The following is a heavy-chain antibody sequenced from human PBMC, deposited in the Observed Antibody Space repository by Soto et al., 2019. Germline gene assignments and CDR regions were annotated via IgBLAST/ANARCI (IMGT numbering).Heavy chain of an antibody. CDR2: IYYSGST. V-gene: IGHV4-59*08. J-gene: IGHJ3*02. D-gene: IGHD6-13*01. CDR3: ARRYSSAFDI. Sequence: SETLSLACTVSGGSISSYYWSWIRQPPGKGLEWIGYIYYSGSTNYNPSLKSRVTISVDTSKNQFSLKLSSVTAADTAVYYCARRYSSAFDIWGQGTMVTVSS. CDR1: GGSISSYY.